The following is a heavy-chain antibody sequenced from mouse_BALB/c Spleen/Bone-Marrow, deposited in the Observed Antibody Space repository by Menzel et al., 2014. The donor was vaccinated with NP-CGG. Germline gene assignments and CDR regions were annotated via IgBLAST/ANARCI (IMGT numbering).Heavy chain of an antibody. J-gene: IGHJ2*01. Sequence: DVQLQESGPSLVKPSQTLSLTCSVTGDSITNAYWNWIRKFPGNKIDYMGYISYSGNTYYNPSLKSRISITRDTSKNQFYLPLNSLTSEDTATYFCARGTGYYFDYWGQGTTLTVSS. D-gene: IGHD3-3*01. CDR2: ISYSGNT. CDR1: GDSITNAY. CDR3: ARGTGYYFDY. V-gene: IGHV3-8*02.